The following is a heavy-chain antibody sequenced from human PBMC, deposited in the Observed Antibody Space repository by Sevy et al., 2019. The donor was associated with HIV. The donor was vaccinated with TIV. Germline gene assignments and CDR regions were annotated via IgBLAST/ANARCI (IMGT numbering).Heavy chain of an antibody. J-gene: IGHJ5*02. D-gene: IGHD4-17*01. CDR2: IYYSGST. CDR3: ARVVYGDYVNYFDP. CDR1: SGSISSSSYY. Sequence: SETLSLTCSVSSGSISSSSYYWGWIRQPPGKGLEWIGTIYYSGSTYYSPSLKGRVSISVDTSKNQSSLKLISVTAADTAVYYCARVVYGDYVNYFDPWGQGTLVTGSS. V-gene: IGHV4-39*01.